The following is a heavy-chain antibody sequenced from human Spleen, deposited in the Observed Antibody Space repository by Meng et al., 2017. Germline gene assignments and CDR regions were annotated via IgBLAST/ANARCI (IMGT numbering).Heavy chain of an antibody. J-gene: IGHJ5*02. V-gene: IGHV4-38-2*01. CDR3: ARLNGAIAVAGKVYWFDP. CDR2: IYQSGST. D-gene: IGHD6-19*01. CDR1: GYSITGSYN. Sequence: GSLRLSCAVSGYSITGSYNWGWIRQSPGKGLEWIGSIYQSGSTYYNPSLKSRVTMSADTSKNQFSLKLTSVTAADTAVYYCARLNGAIAVAGKVYWFDPWGQGTLVTVSS.